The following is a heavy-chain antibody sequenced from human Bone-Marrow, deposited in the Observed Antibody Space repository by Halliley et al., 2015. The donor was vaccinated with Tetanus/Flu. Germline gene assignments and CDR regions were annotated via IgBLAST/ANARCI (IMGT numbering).Heavy chain of an antibody. Sequence: LRLSYTVSGGSISGFYWSWIRQPPGKGLEWIGNIHYSGHTNYNPSLRSRVIISLDTSNNQISLKVNSGTAADTALYYCTRGGGWLTDVWGQGTTVTVSS. D-gene: IGHD6-19*01. CDR1: GGSISGFY. CDR2: IHYSGHT. V-gene: IGHV4-59*01. CDR3: TRGGGWLTDV. J-gene: IGHJ6*02.